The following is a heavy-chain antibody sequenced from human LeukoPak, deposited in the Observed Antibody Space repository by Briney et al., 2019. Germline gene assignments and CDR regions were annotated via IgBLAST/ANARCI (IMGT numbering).Heavy chain of an antibody. D-gene: IGHD3-22*01. CDR3: AKEDSAPVVFTSIDY. J-gene: IGHJ4*02. CDR2: IIVRGGST. CDR1: GPSFSSNA. Sequence: TGPSLTPSCAASGPSFSSNATSSVRQDPGKWIEWVSAIIVRGGSTYYADSVKGRFTISRDNSKNTLYLEMNSLRAEDTAVYYCAKEDSAPVVFTSIDYWGQGTLVFVSS. V-gene: IGHV3-23*01.